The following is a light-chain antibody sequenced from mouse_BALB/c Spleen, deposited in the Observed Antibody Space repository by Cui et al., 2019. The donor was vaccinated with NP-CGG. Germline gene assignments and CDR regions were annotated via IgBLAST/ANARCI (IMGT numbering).Light chain of an antibody. CDR1: TGTVTTSNY. CDR2: GTN. J-gene: IGLJ1*01. V-gene: IGLV1*01. Sequence: QALVTQESALTTSLGETVTLTCRPSTGTVTTSNYANWVQEKPDHLFTGLIGGTNNRAPGVPARFSGSLIGDKAALTITGAQTEDEAIYFCALWYSNHWVFGGGTKLTVL. CDR3: ALWYSNHWV.